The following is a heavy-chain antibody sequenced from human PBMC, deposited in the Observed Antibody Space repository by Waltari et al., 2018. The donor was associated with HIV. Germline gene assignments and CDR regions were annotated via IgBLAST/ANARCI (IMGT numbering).Heavy chain of an antibody. CDR1: GFTFSNNE. J-gene: IGHJ4*02. D-gene: IGHD3-3*01. V-gene: IGHV3-48*03. CDR3: ARDLLPTESD. Sequence: EVPLVESGGGLVQPGGSLRRSCAASGFTFSNNEMNWVRQTPGKGLEGVSYISSSGSKIFYADSVKGLFTSSRDNAKNSLYLQMNSLRAEDTAVYYCARDLLPTESDWGQGTLFTVSS. CDR2: ISSSGSKI.